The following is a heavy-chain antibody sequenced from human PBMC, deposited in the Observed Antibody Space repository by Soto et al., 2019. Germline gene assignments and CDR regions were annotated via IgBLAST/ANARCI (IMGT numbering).Heavy chain of an antibody. J-gene: IGHJ4*02. V-gene: IGHV4-39*07. CDR2: IYYSGST. CDR1: GGSISSSSYY. CDR3: ASSGSYYFDY. Sequence: SETLSLTCTVSGGSISSSSYYWGWIRQPPGKGLEWIGSIYYSGSTYYNPSLKSRVTISVDTSKNQFSLKLSSVTTADTAVYYCASSGSYYFDYWGQGTLVTVSS. D-gene: IGHD1-26*01.